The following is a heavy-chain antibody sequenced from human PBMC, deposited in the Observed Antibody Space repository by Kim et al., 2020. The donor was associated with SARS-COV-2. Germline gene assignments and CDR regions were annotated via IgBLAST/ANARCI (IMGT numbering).Heavy chain of an antibody. V-gene: IGHV1-69*02. CDR3: ARAFFASGVASNYDFWSGYEYGMDV. D-gene: IGHD3-3*01. J-gene: IGHJ6*02. CDR2: IIPILGIA. Sequence: VKVSCKASGGTFSSYTISWVRQAPGQGLEWMGRIIPILGIANYAQKFQGRVTITADKSTSTAYMELSSLRSEDTAVYYCARAFFASGVASNYDFWSGYEYGMDVWGQGTTVTVSS. CDR1: GGTFSSYT.